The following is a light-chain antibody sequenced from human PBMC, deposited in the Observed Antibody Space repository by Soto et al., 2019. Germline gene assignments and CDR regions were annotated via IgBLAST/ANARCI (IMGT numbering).Light chain of an antibody. CDR1: GSNMGSNT. CDR2: SNN. V-gene: IGLV1-44*01. Sequence: QSVLTQPPSASGTPGQRVTISCSGSGSNMGSNTVNWYQQFPGTAPKLLIYSNNQRPSGVPDRFSGSKSGASASLAISGLPSEDEADYYCAAWDDSLKALVFGGGTKLTVL. CDR3: AAWDDSLKALV. J-gene: IGLJ3*02.